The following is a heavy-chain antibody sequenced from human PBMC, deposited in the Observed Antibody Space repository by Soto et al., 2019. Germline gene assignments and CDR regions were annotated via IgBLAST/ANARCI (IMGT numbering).Heavy chain of an antibody. CDR1: GGSISSGGYF. Sequence: QVQLQESGPGLVKPSQTLSLTCTVSGGSISSGGYFWSWIRQHPGKGLEWIGYIYYHSGTTFYSPSLKSRVTISIDMSNNQFSLNLSSMTAADTAVYYCARFYCSGGDCYSVLWGQGTLVTVSS. V-gene: IGHV4-31*03. CDR3: ARFYCSGGDCYSVL. J-gene: IGHJ4*02. D-gene: IGHD2-15*01. CDR2: IYYHSGTT.